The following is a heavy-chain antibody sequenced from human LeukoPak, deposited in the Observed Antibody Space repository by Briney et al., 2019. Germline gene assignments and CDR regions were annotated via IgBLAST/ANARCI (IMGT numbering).Heavy chain of an antibody. Sequence: ASVKVSCKASGYTFTSYYMHWVRQAPGQGLEWMGITNPSGGSTSYAQKFQGRVTMTRDTSTSTVYMELSSLRSEDTAVYYCASLYCSSTSCYSGMDVWGQGTTVTVSS. J-gene: IGHJ6*02. CDR2: TNPSGGST. CDR3: ASLYCSSTSCYSGMDV. CDR1: GYTFTSYY. D-gene: IGHD2-2*02. V-gene: IGHV1-46*01.